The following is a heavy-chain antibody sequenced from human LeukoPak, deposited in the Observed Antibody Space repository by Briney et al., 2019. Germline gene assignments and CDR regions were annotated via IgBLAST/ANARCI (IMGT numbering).Heavy chain of an antibody. CDR1: GYTFTSYG. CDR2: ISAYNGNT. Sequence: ASVKVSCKASGYTFTSYGISWVRQAPRHGLEWIGWISAYNGNTNYAQKLQGRVTMTTDTSTSTAYMELRSLRSDDTAVYYCASITAMAPYYYYYMDVWGKGTTVTVSS. V-gene: IGHV1-18*01. J-gene: IGHJ6*03. CDR3: ASITAMAPYYYYYMDV. D-gene: IGHD5-18*01.